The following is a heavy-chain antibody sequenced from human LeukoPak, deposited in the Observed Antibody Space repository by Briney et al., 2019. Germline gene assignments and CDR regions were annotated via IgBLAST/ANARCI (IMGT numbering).Heavy chain of an antibody. D-gene: IGHD5-18*01. J-gene: IGHJ4*02. CDR3: ASANDGGYSYDS. CDR1: GYTFTGYY. Sequence: ASVKVSCKASGYTFTGYYMHWVRQAPGQGLEWMGWINPNSGGTSYAQKFQGRVTMTRDTSISTAYMELSRLRSDDTAVYYCASANDGGYSYDSWGQGTLVTVSS. CDR2: INPNSGGT. V-gene: IGHV1-2*02.